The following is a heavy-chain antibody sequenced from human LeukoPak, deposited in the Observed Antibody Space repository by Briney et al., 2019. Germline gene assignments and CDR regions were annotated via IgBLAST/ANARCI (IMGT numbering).Heavy chain of an antibody. CDR3: ARETYFYDTTYYYVKYFDS. V-gene: IGHV3-30*04. D-gene: IGHD3-22*01. CDR1: GFTFSTYP. Sequence: GGSLRLSCAASGFTFSTYPMHWVRQAPGKGLEWVAVISNDGSNKYYADSVKGRFTLSRDNAKNSLYLQMNSLRAEDTAVYYCARETYFYDTTYYYVKYFDSWGQGTLVTVSS. CDR2: ISNDGSNK. J-gene: IGHJ4*02.